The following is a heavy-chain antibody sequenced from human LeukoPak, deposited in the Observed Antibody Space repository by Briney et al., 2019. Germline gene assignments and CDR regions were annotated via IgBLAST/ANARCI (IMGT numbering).Heavy chain of an antibody. CDR1: GGTFSSYA. CDR2: IIPIFGTA. CDR3: ARDPIGHSSGYMVFGVYGMDV. J-gene: IGHJ6*02. V-gene: IGHV1-69*13. D-gene: IGHD3-22*01. Sequence: SVKVSCKASGGTFSSYAISWVRQAPGKGVEWMGGIIPIFGTANYAQKFQGRVTITADESTSTAYMELSSLRSEDTAVYYCARDPIGHSSGYMVFGVYGMDVWGQGTTVTVSS.